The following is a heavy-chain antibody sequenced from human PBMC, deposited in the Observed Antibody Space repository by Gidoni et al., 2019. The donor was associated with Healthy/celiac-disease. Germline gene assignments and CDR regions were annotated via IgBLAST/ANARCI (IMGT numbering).Heavy chain of an antibody. D-gene: IGHD3-3*01. CDR3: ARTITIFGGTGYYYGMDV. Sequence: QLQLQESGPGLVKPSETLSLTCTVSGGSISSSSYYWGWIRQPPGKGLEWIGSIYYRGSTYYNPSLKSRVTISVDTSKNQFSLKLSSVTAADTAVYYCARTITIFGGTGYYYGMDVWGQGTTVTVSS. J-gene: IGHJ6*02. V-gene: IGHV4-39*01. CDR1: GGSISSSSYY. CDR2: IYYRGST.